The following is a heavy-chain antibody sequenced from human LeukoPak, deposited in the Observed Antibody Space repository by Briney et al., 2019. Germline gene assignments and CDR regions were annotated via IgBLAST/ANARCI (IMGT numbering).Heavy chain of an antibody. J-gene: IGHJ6*02. D-gene: IGHD2-2*01. Sequence: GESLKISCKVSGYTFTNYWIGWVRQMPGKGLEWMGIINPGYSDIRYSPSFQGQVTISADKSISTAYLQWSSLKASDTAIYYCARQKIIVAPTAIRGLYGMDVWGQGTTVTVSS. CDR3: ARQKIIVAPTAIRGLYGMDV. CDR2: INPGYSDI. CDR1: GYTFTNYW. V-gene: IGHV5-51*01.